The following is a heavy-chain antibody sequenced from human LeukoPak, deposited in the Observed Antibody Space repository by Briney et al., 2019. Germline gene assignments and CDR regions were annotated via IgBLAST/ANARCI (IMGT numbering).Heavy chain of an antibody. Sequence: GGSLRLSCAASGFTFSSYSMNWVRQAPGKGLEWVSSISSSSSYIYYADSVKGRFTISRDNAKNSLYLQMNSLRAEDTAVYYCARDTGGGYSCYDCWGQGTLVTVSS. J-gene: IGHJ4*02. CDR3: ARDTGGGYSCYDC. V-gene: IGHV3-21*01. CDR1: GFTFSSYS. CDR2: ISSSSSYI. D-gene: IGHD5-18*01.